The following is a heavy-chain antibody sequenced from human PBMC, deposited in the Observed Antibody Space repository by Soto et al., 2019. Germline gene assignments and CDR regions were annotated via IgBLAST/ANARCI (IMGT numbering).Heavy chain of an antibody. J-gene: IGHJ4*02. Sequence: PGGSLRLSCAASGFTFSDHYMDWVRQAPGKGLEWVGRTRNKANSYTTEYAASVKGRFTISRDDSKNSLYLQMNSLKTEDTAVYYCARSTESYDFWSGYYQYYFDYWGQGTLVTVSS. V-gene: IGHV3-72*01. CDR3: ARSTESYDFWSGYYQYYFDY. CDR1: GFTFSDHY. D-gene: IGHD3-3*01. CDR2: TRNKANSYTT.